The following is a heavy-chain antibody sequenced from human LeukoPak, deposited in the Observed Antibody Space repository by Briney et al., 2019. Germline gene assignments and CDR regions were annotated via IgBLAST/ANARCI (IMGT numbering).Heavy chain of an antibody. Sequence: GRSLRLSCVASGFTFSSYAMHWVRQAPGKGLEWVAVISYDGRNKYYADSVKGRFTISRDNSKNTLYLQMDSLRAEDAAVYYCAIGGGGSGNYYYFDYWGQGTLVTVSS. CDR1: GFTFSSYA. CDR2: ISYDGRNK. D-gene: IGHD3-10*01. CDR3: AIGGGGSGNYYYFDY. J-gene: IGHJ4*02. V-gene: IGHV3-30*04.